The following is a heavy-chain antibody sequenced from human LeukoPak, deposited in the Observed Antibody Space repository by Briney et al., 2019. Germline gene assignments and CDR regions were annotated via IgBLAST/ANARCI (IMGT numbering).Heavy chain of an antibody. J-gene: IGHJ4*02. CDR1: GGPFSGYF. CDR2: IHNSGTT. D-gene: IGHD3-10*01. CDR3: ARRYYYNLGSFPFDF. V-gene: IGHV4-34*01. Sequence: SETLSLTCAVSGGPFSGYFWSWIRQSSGKGLEWIGEIHNSGTTNYNPSFNSRVTISEDTSKNQFYLNLSSVTAADTAVYYCARRYYYNLGSFPFDFWGQGTLATVSS.